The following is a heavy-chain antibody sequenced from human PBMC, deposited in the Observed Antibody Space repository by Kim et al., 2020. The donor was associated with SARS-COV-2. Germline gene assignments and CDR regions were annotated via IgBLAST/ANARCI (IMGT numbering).Heavy chain of an antibody. V-gene: IGHV3-49*04. D-gene: IGHD3-10*01. CDR2: IRSKAYGGTT. Sequence: GGSLRLSCTASGFTFGDYAMSWVRQAPGKGLEWVGFIRSKAYGGTTEYAASVKGRFTISRDDSKSIAYLQMNSLKTEDTAVYYCTRGADGESYKYYYYYYMDVWGKGTTVTVSS. J-gene: IGHJ6*03. CDR1: GFTFGDYA. CDR3: TRGADGESYKYYYYYYMDV.